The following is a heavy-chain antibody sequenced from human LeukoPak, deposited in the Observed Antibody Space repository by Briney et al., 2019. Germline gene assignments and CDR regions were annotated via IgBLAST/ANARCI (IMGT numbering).Heavy chain of an antibody. CDR3: TTTGGTTGWYNEYFHH. D-gene: IGHD6-19*01. Sequence: GGAVRLSCTACGLIFSRCWMNGVGQAGGKGVEWVGRIKKKTDGGAIEYAAPVKGRFTISRDDSQNPMYLQMSGLRTEDTALYYCTTTGGTTGWYNEYFHHWGQGTLVTVSS. V-gene: IGHV3-15*01. J-gene: IGHJ1*01. CDR2: IKKKTDGGAI. CDR1: GLIFSRCW.